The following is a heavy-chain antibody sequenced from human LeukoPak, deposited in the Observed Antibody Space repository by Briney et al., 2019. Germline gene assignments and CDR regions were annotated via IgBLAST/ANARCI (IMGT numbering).Heavy chain of an antibody. V-gene: IGHV3-11*03. J-gene: IGHJ4*02. CDR3: ARLESSGWSLFDY. Sequence: PGGSLRLSCAASGFTFSDYYMSWIRQAPGKGLEWVSYISSSSSYTDYADSVKGRFTISRDNAENSLYLQMNSLRAEDTAVYYCARLESSGWSLFDYWGQGTLVTVSS. D-gene: IGHD6-19*01. CDR2: ISSSSSYT. CDR1: GFTFSDYY.